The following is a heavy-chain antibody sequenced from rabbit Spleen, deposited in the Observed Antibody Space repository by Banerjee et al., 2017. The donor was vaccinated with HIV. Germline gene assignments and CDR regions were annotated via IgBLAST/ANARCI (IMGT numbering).Heavy chain of an antibody. D-gene: IGHD1-1*01. J-gene: IGHJ4*01. Sequence: QQLEESGGGLVKPGASLTLTCKASGFSFNSGYDMCWVRQAPGKGLEWIACIYAGSSGSTYSATWAKGRFTLSKTSSTTVTLQMTSLTAADTATYFCARSSGGNERYKLWGPGTLVTVS. V-gene: IGHV1S40*01. CDR2: IYAGSSGST. CDR3: ARSSGGNERYKL. CDR1: GFSFNSGYD.